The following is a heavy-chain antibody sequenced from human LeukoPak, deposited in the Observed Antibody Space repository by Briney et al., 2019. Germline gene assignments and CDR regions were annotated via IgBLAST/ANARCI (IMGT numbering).Heavy chain of an antibody. V-gene: IGHV3-11*01. Sequence: GGSLRLSCAASGFTFSDYYMSWIRQAPGKGLEWVSYISSSGSTIYYADSVKGRFTISRDNAKNSLYLQMNSLRAEDTAVYYCARDYGDPNYYYYMDVWGKGTTVTVSS. CDR1: GFTFSDYY. J-gene: IGHJ6*03. CDR3: ARDYGDPNYYYYMDV. D-gene: IGHD4-17*01. CDR2: ISSSGSTI.